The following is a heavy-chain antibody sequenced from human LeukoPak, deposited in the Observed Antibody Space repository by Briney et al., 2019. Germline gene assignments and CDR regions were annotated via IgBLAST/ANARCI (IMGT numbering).Heavy chain of an antibody. D-gene: IGHD6-19*01. CDR3: ARELSGSSSGAPFNY. Sequence: EPLSLTCTLSGYPISSGYYWGSIRQPPGKGLEWIGCIYRSGNTYYNPCLRSRVTISVDTSKNQFSLRLSSVTAADTAIYYCARELSGSSSGAPFNYWGQGTLVTVSS. V-gene: IGHV4-38-2*02. J-gene: IGHJ4*02. CDR1: GYPISSGYY. CDR2: IYRSGNT.